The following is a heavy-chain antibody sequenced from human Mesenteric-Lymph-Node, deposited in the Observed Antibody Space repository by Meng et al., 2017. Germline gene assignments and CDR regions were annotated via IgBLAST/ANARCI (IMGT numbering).Heavy chain of an antibody. CDR1: GDSVSSNSAA. Sequence: QLHLQQSGPGLVKPSQTLSLTCAISGDSVSSNSAAWHWIRQSPSRGLEWLGMTCYRSKWYYDYAVSVKSRITINPDTSRNQFSLQLNSVTPEDTAVYYCASWYFNYWGQGTLVTVSS. CDR3: ASWYFNY. V-gene: IGHV6-1*01. J-gene: IGHJ4*02. CDR2: TCYRSKWYY.